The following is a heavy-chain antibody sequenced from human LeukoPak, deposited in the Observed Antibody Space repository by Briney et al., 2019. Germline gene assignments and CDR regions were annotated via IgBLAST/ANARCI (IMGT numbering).Heavy chain of an antibody. V-gene: IGHV3-74*01. Sequence: GSLRLSCAASGFTFSTYWMHWVRQAPGKALVWVSRIKSDGSTNYADSVKGRFTISRDNAKNTVSLQMNSLRPEDTGVYYCARAPSEIGGYYPEYFRHWGQGTLVTVSS. CDR3: ARAPSEIGGYYPEYFRH. D-gene: IGHD3-22*01. CDR2: IKSDGST. J-gene: IGHJ1*01. CDR1: GFTFSTYW.